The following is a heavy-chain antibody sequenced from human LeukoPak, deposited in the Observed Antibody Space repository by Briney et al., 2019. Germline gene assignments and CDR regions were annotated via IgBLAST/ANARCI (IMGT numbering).Heavy chain of an antibody. CDR2: IYYSGST. J-gene: IGHJ4*02. V-gene: IGHV4-61*01. Sequence: SETLSLTCTVSGGSVSSGSYYWSWIRQPPGKGLEWIGYIYYSGSTNYNPSLKSRVTISVDTSENQFSLKLSSVTAADTAVYYCARALKPIAAAGPDFDYWGQGTLVTVSS. CDR1: GGSVSSGSYY. CDR3: ARALKPIAAAGPDFDY. D-gene: IGHD6-13*01.